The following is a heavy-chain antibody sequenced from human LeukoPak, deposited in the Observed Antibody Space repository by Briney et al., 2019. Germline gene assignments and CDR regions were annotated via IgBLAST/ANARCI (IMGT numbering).Heavy chain of an antibody. V-gene: IGHV4-39*01. CDR2: IYYSGST. CDR1: GGSISSSGYY. J-gene: IGHJ3*02. Sequence: PSETLSLTCTVSGGSISSSGYYWGWIRQPPGKGLEWIGSIYYSGSTYYNPSLKSRVTISVDTSKNQFSLKLSSVTAADTAVYYCARIRNWPITTKDAFDIWGQGTMVTVSS. CDR3: ARIRNWPITTKDAFDI. D-gene: IGHD1-20*01.